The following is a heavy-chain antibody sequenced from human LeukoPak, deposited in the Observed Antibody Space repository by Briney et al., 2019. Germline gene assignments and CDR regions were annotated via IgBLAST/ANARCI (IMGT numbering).Heavy chain of an antibody. V-gene: IGHV3-7*01. D-gene: IGHD2-15*01. CDR3: ARGPRYCSGGSCYLVDYYYYMDV. CDR1: GFTFSSYW. Sequence: GGSLRLSCAASGFTFSSYWMSWVRQAPGKGLEWVANIKQDGSEKYYVDSVKGRFTISRDNAKNSLYLQMNSLRAEDTAVYYCARGPRYCSGGSCYLVDYYYYMDVWGKGTTVTVSS. J-gene: IGHJ6*03. CDR2: IKQDGSEK.